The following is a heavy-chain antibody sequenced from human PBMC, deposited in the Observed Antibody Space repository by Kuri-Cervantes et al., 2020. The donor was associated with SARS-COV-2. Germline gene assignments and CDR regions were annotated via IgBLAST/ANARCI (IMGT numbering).Heavy chain of an antibody. CDR2: ISSSSSYI. Sequence: GEFLKISCAASGFTFSSYSMNWVRQAPGKGLEWVSSISSSSSYISYADSMKGRSTISRDNAKNSLYLQMNSLRAEDTAVYYCARGNYVMYSRWPTAPSDYWGQGTLVTVSS. D-gene: IGHD3-16*01. CDR3: ARGNYVMYSRWPTAPSDY. CDR1: GFTFSSYS. V-gene: IGHV3-21*01. J-gene: IGHJ4*02.